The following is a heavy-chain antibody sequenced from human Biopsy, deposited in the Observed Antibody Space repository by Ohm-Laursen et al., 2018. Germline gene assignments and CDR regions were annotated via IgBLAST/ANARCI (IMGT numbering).Heavy chain of an antibody. CDR3: ARDRNHAAGSYAGMDV. Sequence: SVKVSCKAFGYMFYSYGVSWVRLAPGQGPEWMGWISGYNGNTNYPQSLQGRVTLTTDASSSTAYMELRGLRSDDTAVYYCARDRNHAAGSYAGMDVWGQGTTVTVSS. J-gene: IGHJ6*02. CDR2: ISGYNGNT. CDR1: GYMFYSYG. D-gene: IGHD3-10*01. V-gene: IGHV1-18*01.